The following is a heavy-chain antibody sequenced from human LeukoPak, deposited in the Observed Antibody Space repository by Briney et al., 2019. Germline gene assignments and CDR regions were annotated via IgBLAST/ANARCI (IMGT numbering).Heavy chain of an antibody. V-gene: IGHV1-18*01. D-gene: IGHD1-26*01. CDR1: GYTFTSHG. Sequence: ASVKVSCKASGYTFTSHGISWVRQAPGQGLEWMGWISAYNGNTNYAQKLQGRVTMTTDTSTSTAYMELRSLRSDDTAVYYCARVPWYSGSYPVGALDIWGQGTMVTVSS. J-gene: IGHJ3*02. CDR2: ISAYNGNT. CDR3: ARVPWYSGSYPVGALDI.